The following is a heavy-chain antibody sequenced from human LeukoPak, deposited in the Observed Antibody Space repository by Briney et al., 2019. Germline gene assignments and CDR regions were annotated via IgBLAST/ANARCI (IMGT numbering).Heavy chain of an antibody. CDR2: IIPIFGTA. J-gene: IGHJ4*02. D-gene: IGHD5-18*01. CDR1: GGTFSSYA. V-gene: IGHV1-69*13. Sequence: SVKVSCKASGGTFSSYAISWVRQAPGQGLEWMGGIIPIFGTANYAQKFQGRVTITADESTSTAYMELGSLTSEHTAVHYCVRDLGGKDTATDIAYWAQGTLVTVSS. CDR3: VRDLGGKDTATDIAY.